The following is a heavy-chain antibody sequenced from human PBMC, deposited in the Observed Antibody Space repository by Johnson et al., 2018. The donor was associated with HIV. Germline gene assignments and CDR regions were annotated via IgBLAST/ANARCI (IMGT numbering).Heavy chain of an antibody. CDR1: GFTFSYYG. J-gene: IGHJ3*02. Sequence: QVQLVESGGGVVQPGGSLRLSCAAFGFTFSYYGMHWVRQAPGKGLEWVAFIRYDGDNKYYGDSVKGRFTISRDNSKDTLYLQMNGLRPEDTAVYYCARGSRYTHDNDDVYLLHAFDIWGQGTVVTVSS. CDR3: ARGSRYTHDNDDVYLLHAFDI. CDR2: IRYDGDNK. V-gene: IGHV3-30*02. D-gene: IGHD3-16*01.